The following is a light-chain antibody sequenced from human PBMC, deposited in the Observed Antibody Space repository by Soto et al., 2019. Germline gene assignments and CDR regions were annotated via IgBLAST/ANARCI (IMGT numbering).Light chain of an antibody. V-gene: IGKV4-1*01. CDR3: QQYYRTPLT. CDR2: WAS. CDR1: ESVFYSSNNKNY. Sequence: DIVMTQSPDSLAVSLGERGTINCKSSESVFYSSNNKNYLGWYQQKPGQSPKLLIYWASSRESGVPERFSGTGSGTDFTLTISSLQAEDVAVYYCQQYYRTPLTFGQGTKVDI. J-gene: IGKJ1*01.